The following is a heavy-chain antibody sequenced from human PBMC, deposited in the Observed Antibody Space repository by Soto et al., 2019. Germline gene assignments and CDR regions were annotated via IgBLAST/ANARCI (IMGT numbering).Heavy chain of an antibody. Sequence: SETLSLTCTVSGGSISSYYWSWIRQPAGKGLEWIGRIYTSGSTNYNPSLKSRVTISVDTSKNQFSLKLSSVTAADTAVYYCARDYMYYYDSSGYGPTYYYYGMDVWGQGTTVTVSS. D-gene: IGHD3-22*01. V-gene: IGHV4-4*07. CDR1: GGSISSYY. J-gene: IGHJ6*02. CDR3: ARDYMYYYDSSGYGPTYYYYGMDV. CDR2: IYTSGST.